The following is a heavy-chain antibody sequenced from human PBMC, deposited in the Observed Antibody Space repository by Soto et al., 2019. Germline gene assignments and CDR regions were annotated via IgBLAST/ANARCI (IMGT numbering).Heavy chain of an antibody. CDR2: ISYDGSNK. Sequence: QVQLVESGGGVVQPGRSLRLSCVASGFTSSSYFMHWVRQAPCKGQEWVALISYDGSNKHYADSVKGRFTISRDNSNNTLYLQMNSLRGDDTAVYSCASGDPYYGMDVWGQGTTVTVSS. CDR3: ASGDPYYGMDV. J-gene: IGHJ6*02. CDR1: GFTSSSYF. V-gene: IGHV3-30*04. D-gene: IGHD7-27*01.